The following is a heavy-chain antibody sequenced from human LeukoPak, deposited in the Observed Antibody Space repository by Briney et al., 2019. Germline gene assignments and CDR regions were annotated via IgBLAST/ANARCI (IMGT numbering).Heavy chain of an antibody. CDR3: ARDYSGSYFDSFDI. D-gene: IGHD1-26*01. V-gene: IGHV4-39*02. Sequence: SETLSLTCTVSGGSISTSSYYWGWIRQPPGKGLECIGTIYYTGTTYYNPSLKSRVTISVDTSKNQFSLKLSSVTAADTAVYYCARDYSGSYFDSFDIWGQGTMVTVSS. J-gene: IGHJ3*02. CDR1: GGSISTSSYY. CDR2: IYYTGTT.